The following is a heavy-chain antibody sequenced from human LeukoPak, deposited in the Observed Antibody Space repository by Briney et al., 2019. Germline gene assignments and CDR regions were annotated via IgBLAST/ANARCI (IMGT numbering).Heavy chain of an antibody. D-gene: IGHD3-10*01. V-gene: IGHV4-59*08. CDR3: ARLWSPWFGDSPTDY. J-gene: IGHJ4*02. CDR2: IYYSGST. CDR1: GGSISSYY. Sequence: SETLSLTCTVSGGSISSYYWSWIRQPPGKGLEWIGYIYYSGSTNYNPSLKSRVTISVDTSENQFSLKLSSVTAADTAVYYCARLWSPWFGDSPTDYWGQGTLVTVSS.